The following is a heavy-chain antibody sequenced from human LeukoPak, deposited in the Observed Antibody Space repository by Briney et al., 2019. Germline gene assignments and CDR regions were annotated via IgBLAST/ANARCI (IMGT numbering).Heavy chain of an antibody. V-gene: IGHV1-18*01. CDR2: ISAYNGNT. CDR1: GYTFTSYG. Sequence: ASVKVSCKASGYTFTSYGISWVRQAPGQGLEWMGWISAYNGNTNYAQKLQGRVTMTTDTSTSTAYMELRSLRSDDTAVYYCARDGYSSSWRYYYYYYGMDVWGQGTTVTVSS. J-gene: IGHJ6*02. D-gene: IGHD6-13*01. CDR3: ARDGYSSSWRYYYYYYGMDV.